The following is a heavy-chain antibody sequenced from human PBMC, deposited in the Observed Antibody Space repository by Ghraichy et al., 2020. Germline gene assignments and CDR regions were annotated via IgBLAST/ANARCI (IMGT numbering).Heavy chain of an antibody. J-gene: IGHJ6*02. CDR3: ARLPLYSSGWSPPEYYYYGMDV. V-gene: IGHV1-69*13. CDR1: GGTFSSYA. Sequence: SVKVSCKASGGTFSSYAISWVRQAPGQGLEWMGGIIPIFGTANYAQKFQGRVTITADESTSTAYMELSSLRSEDTAVYYCARLPLYSSGWSPPEYYYYGMDVWGQGTTVTVSS. CDR2: IIPIFGTA. D-gene: IGHD6-19*01.